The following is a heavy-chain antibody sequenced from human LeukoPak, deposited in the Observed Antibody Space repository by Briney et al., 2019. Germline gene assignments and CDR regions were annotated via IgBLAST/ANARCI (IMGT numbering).Heavy chain of an antibody. CDR2: IYYSGST. Sequence: PSETLSLTCTVSGGSISSYYWSWIRQPPGKGLEWIGYIYYSGSTSYNPSLKSRVTISLDKSKNHFSLNMSSVTAADTATYYCAREQLLGAFNIWGQGTMVTVSS. J-gene: IGHJ3*02. D-gene: IGHD1-1*01. CDR1: GGSISSYY. CDR3: AREQLLGAFNI. V-gene: IGHV4-59*12.